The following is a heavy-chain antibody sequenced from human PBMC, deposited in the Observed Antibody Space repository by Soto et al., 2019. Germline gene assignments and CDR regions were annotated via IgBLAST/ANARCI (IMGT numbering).Heavy chain of an antibody. Sequence: SETLSLTCAVSGYSISSGYYWGWIRQPPGKGLEWIGSIYHSGSTYYNPSLKSRVTISVDTSKNQFSLKLSSVTAADTAMYYCARDQQQWLAPFDYWGQGTLVTVSS. CDR2: IYHSGST. J-gene: IGHJ4*02. D-gene: IGHD6-19*01. V-gene: IGHV4-38-2*02. CDR3: ARDQQQWLAPFDY. CDR1: GYSISSGYY.